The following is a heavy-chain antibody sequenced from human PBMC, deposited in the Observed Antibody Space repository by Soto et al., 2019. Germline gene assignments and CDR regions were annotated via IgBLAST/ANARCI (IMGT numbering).Heavy chain of an antibody. CDR3: ARDPARGGGSYLGYFDY. V-gene: IGHV4-30-4*01. Sequence: SETLSLTCTVSGGSIRSGGNYWSWIRQTPGKGLEWIGYIYYRGSTYYNQSLKSRVTISVDTSMNQFSQTLTSVTAADTAVYYCARDPARGGGSYLGYFDYWGQGTPVTVS. J-gene: IGHJ4*02. CDR2: IYYRGST. D-gene: IGHD1-26*01. CDR1: GGSIRSGGNY.